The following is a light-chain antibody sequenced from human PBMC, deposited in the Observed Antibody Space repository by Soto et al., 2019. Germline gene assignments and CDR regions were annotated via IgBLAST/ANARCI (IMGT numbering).Light chain of an antibody. CDR1: HSVSSSY. CDR2: GAS. CDR3: QQFDTSPPST. Sequence: EIVLTQSPGTLSLSPGERATLSCRASHSVSSSYLAWYQQKPDQAPRLLIYGASSRATSIPDRFSGSGSGTDFTLTISRLEPEDFAVYYCQQFDTSPPSTFGQGTRLEIK. J-gene: IGKJ5*01. V-gene: IGKV3-20*01.